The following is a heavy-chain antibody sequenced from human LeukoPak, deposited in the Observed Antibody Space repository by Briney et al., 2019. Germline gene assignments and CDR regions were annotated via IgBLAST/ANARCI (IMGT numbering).Heavy chain of an antibody. D-gene: IGHD6-19*01. CDR3: VRGVAGKYSYYSYMDV. J-gene: IGHJ6*03. CDR2: IIPIFGAA. CDR1: VGTFSSYA. V-gene: IGHV1-69*13. Sequence: SSVKVSCKASVGTFSSYAISWVRQAPGQGLEWMGGIIPIFGAANYAQRCQGRVTISADACTSTPYMELCSLRSEDTAVYFCVRGVAGKYSYYSYMDVWGKGTTVTISS.